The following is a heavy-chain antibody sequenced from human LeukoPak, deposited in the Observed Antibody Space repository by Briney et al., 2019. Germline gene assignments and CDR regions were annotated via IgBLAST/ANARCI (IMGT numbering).Heavy chain of an antibody. D-gene: IGHD3-9*01. Sequence: KAGGSLRLSCAASGFTVSSNYMSWVRQSPGKGLEWVSSITSSSSYTNYAHSVMGRFTISRANPMNSLFLQMNNLRAEDTAVYYCARVQTNSDWFYFDSWGQGTLVTVSS. CDR3: ARVQTNSDWFYFDS. V-gene: IGHV3-11*05. J-gene: IGHJ4*02. CDR2: ITSSSSYT. CDR1: GFTVSSNY.